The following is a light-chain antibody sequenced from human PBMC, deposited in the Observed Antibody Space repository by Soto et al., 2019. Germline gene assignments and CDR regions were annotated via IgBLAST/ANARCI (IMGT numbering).Light chain of an antibody. Sequence: EIALTQSPATLSLSPGERATLSCRASQSVRSSFFAWYQQKPGQAPRLLIYDVSIRATGIPDRFSGSGSGTDFTLTINRLEPEDFAVYYCQQYENSVMYTFGQGTKLEIK. J-gene: IGKJ2*01. V-gene: IGKV3-20*01. CDR3: QQYENSVMYT. CDR1: QSVRSSF. CDR2: DVS.